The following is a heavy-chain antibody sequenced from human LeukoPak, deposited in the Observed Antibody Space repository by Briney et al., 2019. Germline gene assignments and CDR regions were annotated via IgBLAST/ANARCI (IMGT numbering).Heavy chain of an antibody. CDR1: GFTFNNYN. D-gene: IGHD3-3*01. CDR3: ARARYETRIWPKSRHDYYHYMDV. V-gene: IGHV3-21*01. Sequence: GGSLRLSCAASGFTFNNYNMNWVRQAPGKGLEWVSSITSSGSYIFYADSVKGRFTISRDNAKNSLYLQINSLGPEDMAVYYCARARYETRIWPKSRHDYYHYMDVWGKGTTVTVSS. J-gene: IGHJ6*03. CDR2: ITSSGSYI.